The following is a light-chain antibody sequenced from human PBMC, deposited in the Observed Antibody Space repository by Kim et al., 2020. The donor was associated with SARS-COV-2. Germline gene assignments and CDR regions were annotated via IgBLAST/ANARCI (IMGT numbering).Light chain of an antibody. CDR2: EVS. Sequence: GQSVTISCTGTSSDVGGYNYVSWYQQHPGKAPKRIIYEVSKRPSGVPDRFSGSKSGNTASLTVSGLQAEDETDYYCSSYAGSNFVVFGGGTQLTVL. J-gene: IGLJ2*01. CDR1: SSDVGGYNY. V-gene: IGLV2-8*01. CDR3: SSYAGSNFVV.